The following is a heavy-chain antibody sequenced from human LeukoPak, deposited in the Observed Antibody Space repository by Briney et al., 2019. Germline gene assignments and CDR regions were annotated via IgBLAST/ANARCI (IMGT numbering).Heavy chain of an antibody. J-gene: IGHJ4*02. Sequence: GGSLRLSCDASGFSINTYTMYWVRQAPGQGLEWVSGIRNSDGMTYYADSVRGRFTISTDNSKNTLYLQMNSLRAEDTAVYYCARSTDYWGQGTLVTVSS. CDR1: GFSINTYT. CDR3: ARSTDY. CDR2: IRNSDGMT. V-gene: IGHV3-23*01.